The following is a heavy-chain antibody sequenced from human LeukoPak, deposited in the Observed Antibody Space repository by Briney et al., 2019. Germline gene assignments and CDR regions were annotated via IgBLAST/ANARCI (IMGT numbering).Heavy chain of an antibody. V-gene: IGHV3-30*02. D-gene: IGHD1-26*01. CDR2: IRYDGSNK. J-gene: IGHJ4*02. CDR3: AREKYSGSSGPFDY. Sequence: GGSLRLSCAASGFTFSSYGMHWVRQAPGKGLEWVAFIRYDGSNKYYADSVKGRFTISRDNAKNTLYLQMNSLRAEDTAVYYCAREKYSGSSGPFDYWGQGTLVTVSS. CDR1: GFTFSSYG.